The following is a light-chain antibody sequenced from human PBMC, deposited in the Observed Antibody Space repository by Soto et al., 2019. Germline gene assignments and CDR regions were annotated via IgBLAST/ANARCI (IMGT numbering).Light chain of an antibody. CDR3: QSYDSSLSGYV. Sequence: QSVLTQPLSVSGAPGQRVTISCTGSSSNIGPTYDVHWYQQLPGTAPKLLIYANTNRPSGVPDRFSGSKSGTSASLAITGLQAEDEADYCCQSYDSSLSGYVFGTGTKLTVL. CDR1: SSNIGPTYD. CDR2: ANT. V-gene: IGLV1-40*01. J-gene: IGLJ1*01.